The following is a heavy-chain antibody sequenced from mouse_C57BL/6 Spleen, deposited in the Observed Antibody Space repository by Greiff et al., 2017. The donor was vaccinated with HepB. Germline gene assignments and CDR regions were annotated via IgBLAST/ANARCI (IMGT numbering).Heavy chain of an antibody. Sequence: VKVVESGPGLVQPSQSLSITCTVSGFSLTSYGVHWVRQSPGKGLEWLGVIWSGGSTDYNAAFISRLSISKDNSKSQVFFKMNSLQADDTAIYYCASLTFSYAMDYWGQGTSVTVSS. CDR2: IWSGGST. J-gene: IGHJ4*01. CDR3: ASLTFSYAMDY. D-gene: IGHD2-12*01. CDR1: GFSLTSYG. V-gene: IGHV2-2*01.